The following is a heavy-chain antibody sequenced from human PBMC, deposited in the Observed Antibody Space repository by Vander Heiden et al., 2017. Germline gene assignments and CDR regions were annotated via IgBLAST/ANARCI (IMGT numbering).Heavy chain of an antibody. V-gene: IGHV3-23*01. CDR3: AKRLHPTGAGNAFDI. J-gene: IGHJ3*02. D-gene: IGHD1-1*01. CDR1: GFTFSSYA. CDR2: ISGRDGST. Sequence: EVQLFESGGGLVQPGGSLRLSCAASGFTFSSYAMDWVRQAAGKGLEWVSAISGRDGSTYYADSVKGRFTISRDNSKNTLHLQMNSPRVEDTAVYYCAKRLHPTGAGNAFDIWGQGTTVTVSS.